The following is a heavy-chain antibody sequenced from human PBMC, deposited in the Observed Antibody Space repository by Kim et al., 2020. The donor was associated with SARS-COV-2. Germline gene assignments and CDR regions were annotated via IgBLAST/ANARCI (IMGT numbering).Heavy chain of an antibody. CDR1: GGSISSGGYY. CDR3: ARAAGSVTIFGVVIIWAFDY. J-gene: IGHJ4*02. V-gene: IGHV4-31*03. D-gene: IGHD3-3*01. Sequence: SETLSLTCTVSGGSISSGGYYWSWIRQHPGKGLEWIGYIYYSGSTYYNPSLKSRVTISVDTYKNQFSLKLSSVTAADTAVYYCARAAGSVTIFGVVIIWAFDYWGQGTLVTVSS. CDR2: IYYSGST.